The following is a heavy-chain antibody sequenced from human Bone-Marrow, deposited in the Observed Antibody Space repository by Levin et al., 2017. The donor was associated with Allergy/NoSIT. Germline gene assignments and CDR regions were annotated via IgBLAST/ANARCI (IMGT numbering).Heavy chain of an antibody. CDR3: ARDAEAGTLDY. J-gene: IGHJ4*02. Sequence: GESLKISCAASGFTFSSYGMHWVRQAPGKGLEWVAVIWYDGSNKYYADSVKGRFTISRDNSKNTLYLQMNSLRAEDTAVYYCARDAEAGTLDYWGQGTLVTVSS. CDR1: GFTFSSYG. V-gene: IGHV3-33*01. CDR2: IWYDGSNK. D-gene: IGHD6-13*01.